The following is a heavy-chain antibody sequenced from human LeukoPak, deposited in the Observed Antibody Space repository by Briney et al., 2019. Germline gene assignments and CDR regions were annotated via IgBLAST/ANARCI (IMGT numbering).Heavy chain of an antibody. CDR1: GFTFSSYA. V-gene: IGHV3-64*01. CDR2: ISINGGST. Sequence: SGGSLRLSCAASGFTFSSYAMHCVSQAPGKGLEYVSAISINGGSTYYAKSVRGRFTISRDNSKNTLYLQMGSLKAEDMAVYYCARDRESYYDILTGQIGTAYFDYWGRGALVSVCS. CDR3: ARDRESYYDILTGQIGTAYFDY. J-gene: IGHJ4*02. D-gene: IGHD3-9*01.